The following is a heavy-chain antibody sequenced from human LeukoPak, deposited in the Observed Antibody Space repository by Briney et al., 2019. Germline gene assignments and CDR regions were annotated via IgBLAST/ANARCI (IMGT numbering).Heavy chain of an antibody. V-gene: IGHV1-8*01. CDR3: AREGVATRASYYYYMDV. D-gene: IGHD5-12*01. J-gene: IGHJ6*03. CDR1: GYTFTSYD. Sequence: ASVKVSCKASGYTFTSYDINWVRQATGQGLEWMGWMNPNSGNTGYAQKFQGRVTMTRNTSISTAYMELSSLRSEDTAVYYCAREGVATRASYYYYMDVWGKGTTVTISS. CDR2: MNPNSGNT.